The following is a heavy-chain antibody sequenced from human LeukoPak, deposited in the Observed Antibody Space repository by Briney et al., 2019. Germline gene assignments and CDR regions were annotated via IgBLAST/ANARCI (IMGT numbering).Heavy chain of an antibody. CDR1: GYPFKNYG. J-gene: IGHJ5*02. D-gene: IGHD6-13*01. CDR2: ISAHNGNK. Sequence: GASVKVSCKASGYPFKNYGVSWVRQAHGQGLEWVGWISAHNGNKDSAQKFQGRVSMTTDPSTNTAYMELTSLTSDDTAVYFYVRLNTYSSPWNRWFDPWGQGTLVSVSS. V-gene: IGHV1-18*01. CDR3: VRLNTYSSPWNRWFDP.